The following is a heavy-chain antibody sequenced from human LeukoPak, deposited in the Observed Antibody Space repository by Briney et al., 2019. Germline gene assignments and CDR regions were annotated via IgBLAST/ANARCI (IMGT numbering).Heavy chain of an antibody. D-gene: IGHD5-12*01. CDR2: ISAYNGNT. Sequence: GASVKISCKASGYTFTSYGISWVRQAPGQGLEWMGWISAYNGNTNYAQKPQGRVTMTTDTSTSTAYMELRSLRSDDTAVYYCASLQSGYVSRAFDIWGQGTMVTVSS. V-gene: IGHV1-18*01. CDR1: GYTFTSYG. J-gene: IGHJ3*02. CDR3: ASLQSGYVSRAFDI.